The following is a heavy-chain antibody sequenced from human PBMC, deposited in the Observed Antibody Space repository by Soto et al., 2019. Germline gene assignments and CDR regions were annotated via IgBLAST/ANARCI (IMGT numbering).Heavy chain of an antibody. V-gene: IGHV2-5*02. CDR1: GFSLTTSGRG. J-gene: IGHJ3*01. Sequence: QITLKESGPTLVKPTQTLTLTCTFSGFSLTTSGRGVGWIRQPPGKALEWLALFFWGDDKRYSPSLKTRLTXXXXXXXXXXXXXXXXXGXXXXXXXXXAHRLAMMDAFDVWGQGTVVTVSS. CDR2: FFWGDDK. CDR3: AHRLAMMDAFDV. D-gene: IGHD3-16*01.